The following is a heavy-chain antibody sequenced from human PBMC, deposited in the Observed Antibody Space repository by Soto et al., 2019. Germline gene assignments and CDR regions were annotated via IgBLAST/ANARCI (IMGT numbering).Heavy chain of an antibody. J-gene: IGHJ4*02. CDR3: ATVTGGVTLDY. V-gene: IGHV1-2*02. Sequence: SVKVSCKASGYSFTGHYMHWVRQAPGQGLEWMGWINPNSGGTSYAQKFQGRVTMTRDTSISTAYMELSRLTSDDTAVYYCATVTGGVTLDYWGQGTLVTVSS. CDR2: INPNSGGT. CDR1: GYSFTGHY. D-gene: IGHD2-8*02.